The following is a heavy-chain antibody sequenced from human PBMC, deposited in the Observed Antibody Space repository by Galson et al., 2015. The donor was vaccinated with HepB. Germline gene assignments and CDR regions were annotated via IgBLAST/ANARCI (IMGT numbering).Heavy chain of an antibody. V-gene: IGHV4-28*03. CDR2: IYYSGST. D-gene: IGHD2-21*01. CDR1: GYSISSSNW. Sequence: ETLSLTCAVSGYSISSSNWWGWIRQPPGKGLEWIGYIYYSGSTYYNPSLKSRVTMSVDTSKNQFSLKLSSVTAADTAVYYCASENCGGDCYVDYWGQGTLVTVSS. J-gene: IGHJ4*02. CDR3: ASENCGGDCYVDY.